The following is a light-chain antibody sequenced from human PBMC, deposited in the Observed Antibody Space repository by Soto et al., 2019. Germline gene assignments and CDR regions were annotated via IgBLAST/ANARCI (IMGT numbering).Light chain of an antibody. CDR2: TNN. V-gene: IGLV1-47*01. CDR3: AAWYDSLSGVL. J-gene: IGLJ2*01. CDR1: TSNIGSNY. Sequence: QSVLTQPPSASGTPGQRVTISCSGGTSNIGSNYVYWYQQLPGTAPKLLIYTNNERPSGVPDRFSGSTSGTSASLAITGLLSADEADYYCAAWYDSLSGVLFGGGTKLTVL.